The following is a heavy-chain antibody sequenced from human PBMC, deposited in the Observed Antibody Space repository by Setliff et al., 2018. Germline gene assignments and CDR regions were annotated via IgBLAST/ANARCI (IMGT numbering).Heavy chain of an antibody. V-gene: IGHV4-59*11. J-gene: IGHJ3*02. Sequence: PSETLSLTCSVSVVSFKSHYWSWIRQSPGKGLEWIGYIFYNGATDYNPSFKSRVTMSVDTSKNQFSLKLSPVTAADTAVYYCARGPSSGSYSDAFDIWGQGTMVTVSS. CDR3: ARGPSSGSYSDAFDI. CDR2: IFYNGAT. D-gene: IGHD1-26*01. CDR1: VVSFKSHY.